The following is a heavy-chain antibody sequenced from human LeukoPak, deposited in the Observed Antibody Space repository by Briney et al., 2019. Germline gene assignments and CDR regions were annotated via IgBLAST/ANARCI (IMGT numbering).Heavy chain of an antibody. J-gene: IGHJ4*02. V-gene: IGHV4-59*01. D-gene: IGHD3-22*01. CDR1: GGSISSYY. CDR3: ARVDDSSGTLFDY. Sequence: SETLSLTCTVSGGSISSYYWSWIRQPPGKGLEWIGYIYYSGSTNYNPSLKSRVTISVDTSKNQFSLKLSSVTAADTAVYYCARVDDSSGTLFDYWGQGTLVTVSS. CDR2: IYYSGST.